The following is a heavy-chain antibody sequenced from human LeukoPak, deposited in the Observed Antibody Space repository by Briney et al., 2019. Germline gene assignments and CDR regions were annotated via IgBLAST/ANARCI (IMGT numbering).Heavy chain of an antibody. CDR2: ISYDGSNK. CDR1: GFTFSSYA. V-gene: IGHV3-30-3*01. J-gene: IGHJ4*02. Sequence: PGRSLRLSCAASGFTFSSYAMHWVRQAPGKGLEWVAVISYDGSNKYYANSVKGRFTISRDNSKNTLYLQMNSLRAEDTAVYYCARELRGYYFDYWGQGTLVTVSS. CDR3: ARELRGYYFDY. D-gene: IGHD4-23*01.